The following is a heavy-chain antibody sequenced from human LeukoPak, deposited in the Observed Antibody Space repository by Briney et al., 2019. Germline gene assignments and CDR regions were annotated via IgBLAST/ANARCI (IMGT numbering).Heavy chain of an antibody. J-gene: IGHJ3*02. CDR2: INRDGSST. CDR1: GXTFSSTV. V-gene: IGHV3-74*01. Sequence: PGGSLRLSCAASGXTFSSTVMSWVRQAPGKGLVWVSRINRDGSSTSYADSVKGRFTISRDNAKNTLYLQMNSLRAEDTAVYYCARDRETYYDILTGYYTLGDAFDIWGQGTMVTVSS. D-gene: IGHD3-9*01. CDR3: ARDRETYYDILTGYYTLGDAFDI.